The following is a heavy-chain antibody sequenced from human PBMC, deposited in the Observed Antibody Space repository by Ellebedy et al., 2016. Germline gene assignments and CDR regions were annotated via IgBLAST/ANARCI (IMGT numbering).Heavy chain of an antibody. CDR1: GFTFSSYA. CDR2: ISYDGSNK. Sequence: GGSLRLXXAASGFTFSSYAMHWVRQAPGKGLEWVAVISYDGSNKYYADSVKGRFTISRDNSKNTLYLQMNSLRAEDTAVNYCAKGGTAMATAMGYFDLWGRGTLVTVSS. J-gene: IGHJ2*01. CDR3: AKGGTAMATAMGYFDL. V-gene: IGHV3-30-3*01. D-gene: IGHD5-24*01.